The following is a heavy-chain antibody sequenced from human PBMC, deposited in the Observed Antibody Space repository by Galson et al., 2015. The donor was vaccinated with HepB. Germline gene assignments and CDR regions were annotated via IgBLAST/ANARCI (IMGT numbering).Heavy chain of an antibody. CDR2: ISGSGGST. D-gene: IGHD4-23*01. CDR3: AKDPTTVVTPH. CDR1: GFTFSSYA. V-gene: IGHV3-23*01. J-gene: IGHJ4*02. Sequence: SLRLSCAASGFTFSSYAMSWVRQAPGKELEWVSAISGSGGSTYYADSVKGRFIISRDNSKNTLYLQMNSLRAEDTAVYYCAKDPTTVVTPHWGQGTLVTASS.